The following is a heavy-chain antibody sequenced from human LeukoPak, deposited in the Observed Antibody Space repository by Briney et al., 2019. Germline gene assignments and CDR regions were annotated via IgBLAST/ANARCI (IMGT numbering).Heavy chain of an antibody. Sequence: SETLSLTCTVSGGSISSSGYYWGWIRQPPGNGLEWIGSIYYSGSTYYNPSLKSRVTISVDTSKNQFSLKLSSVTAADTAVYYCARTYYDIYWFDPWGQGTLVTVSS. D-gene: IGHD3-9*01. CDR2: IYYSGST. V-gene: IGHV4-39*01. CDR1: GGSISSSGYY. J-gene: IGHJ5*02. CDR3: ARTYYDIYWFDP.